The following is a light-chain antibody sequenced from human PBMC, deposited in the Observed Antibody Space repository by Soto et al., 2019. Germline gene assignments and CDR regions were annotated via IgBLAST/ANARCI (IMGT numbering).Light chain of an antibody. Sequence: DVKRTHPPSSLSAPLGARVTIPCRASQHIGNEVGWYQQKPGEAPKRLIYLASTLQSGVPSRFSGSGSGTDFSLTISSLQPEDFATYFCLQHNSYPCSFGQGTKVDIK. J-gene: IGKJ1*01. CDR1: QHIGNE. CDR2: LAS. CDR3: LQHNSYPCS. V-gene: IGKV1-17*01.